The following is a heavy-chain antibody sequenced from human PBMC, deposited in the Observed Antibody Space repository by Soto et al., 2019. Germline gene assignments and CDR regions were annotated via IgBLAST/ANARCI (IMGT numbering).Heavy chain of an antibody. J-gene: IGHJ4*02. Sequence: KQRGASVKVSCKASGYTFTSYDINWVRQAPGQGLEWMGWMSAYNGNTNYAQKLQGRVTMTTDTSTSTAYMELRSLRSDDTAVYYCARDYTGSVDYWGQGTLVTVSS. V-gene: IGHV1-18*01. CDR3: ARDYTGSVDY. D-gene: IGHD3-10*01. CDR2: MSAYNGNT. CDR1: GYTFTSYD.